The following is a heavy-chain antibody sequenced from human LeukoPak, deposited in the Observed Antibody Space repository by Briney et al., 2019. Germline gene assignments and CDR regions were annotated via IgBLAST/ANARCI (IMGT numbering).Heavy chain of an antibody. CDR1: GYTSTGYY. D-gene: IGHD6-13*01. CDR3: ARSTVMYSSDAFDI. Sequence: ASVKVSYKAFGYTSTGYYMNSLRQAPGQGLKWMGWINPNSGGTNYAQKFQGRVTMTRDTSISTAYMELSRLRSDDTAVYYCARSTVMYSSDAFDIWGQGTMVTVSS. CDR2: INPNSGGT. J-gene: IGHJ3*02. V-gene: IGHV1-2*02.